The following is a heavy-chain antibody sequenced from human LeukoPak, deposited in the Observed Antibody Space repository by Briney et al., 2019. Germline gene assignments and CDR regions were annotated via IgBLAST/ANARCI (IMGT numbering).Heavy chain of an antibody. V-gene: IGHV4-59*01. Sequence: XETLSLTCTVSGGSISSYYWSWIRQPPGKGLEWIGYIYYSGSTNYNPSLKSRVTISVDTSKNQFSLKLSSVTAADTAVYYCARAQIAVAGNQIWFDPWGRGTLVTVSS. CDR1: GGSISSYY. D-gene: IGHD6-19*01. J-gene: IGHJ5*02. CDR2: IYYSGST. CDR3: ARAQIAVAGNQIWFDP.